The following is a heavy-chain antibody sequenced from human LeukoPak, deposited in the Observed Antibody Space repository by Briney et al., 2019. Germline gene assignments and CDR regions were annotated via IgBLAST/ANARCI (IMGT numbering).Heavy chain of an antibody. J-gene: IGHJ6*02. CDR1: GFTFSSYW. D-gene: IGHD2-2*02. CDR3: AKDGCSSTSCYSWRYYYYGMDV. V-gene: IGHV3-23*01. Sequence: GGSLRLSCAASGFTFSSYWMSWVRQAPGKGLEWVSAISGSGGSTYYADSVKGRFTISRDNSKNTLYLQMNSLRAEDTAVYYCAKDGCSSTSCYSWRYYYYGMDVWGQGTTVTVSS. CDR2: ISGSGGST.